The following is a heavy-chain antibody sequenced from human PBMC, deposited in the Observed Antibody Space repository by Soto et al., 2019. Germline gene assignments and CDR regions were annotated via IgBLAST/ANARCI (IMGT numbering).Heavy chain of an antibody. J-gene: IGHJ5*02. Sequence: QVQLQESGPGLVKPSQTLSLTCTVSGGSISSGGYYLSWIRQHPGKGLEWIGYIYYSGSTSYDPSLKSRVTISVDTSKNQFSLKLSSVTAADTAVYYCAREPGSAGWFDPWGQGTLVTVSS. CDR3: AREPGSAGWFDP. CDR2: IYYSGST. V-gene: IGHV4-31*03. CDR1: GGSISSGGYY.